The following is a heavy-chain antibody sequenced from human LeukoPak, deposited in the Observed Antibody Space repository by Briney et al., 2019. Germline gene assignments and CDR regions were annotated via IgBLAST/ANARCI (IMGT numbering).Heavy chain of an antibody. Sequence: GGSLRLSCAASGFTFSSYEMNWVRQATGKGLEWVSSISRSATTIYYADSVKGRFTISRDNAKNSLYLQMNSLRAEDTAVYFCARVGALSSSWLLYWGQGTLVTVSS. J-gene: IGHJ4*02. V-gene: IGHV3-48*03. CDR3: ARVGALSSSWLLY. D-gene: IGHD6-13*01. CDR2: ISRSATTI. CDR1: GFTFSSYE.